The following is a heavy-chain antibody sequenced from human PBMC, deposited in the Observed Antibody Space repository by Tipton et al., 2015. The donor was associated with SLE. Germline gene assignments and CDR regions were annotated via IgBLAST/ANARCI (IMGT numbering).Heavy chain of an antibody. CDR2: ISAYNGNT. J-gene: IGHJ6*02. CDR1: GYTFTTYG. CDR3: ARDSIFGVGRYGMDV. D-gene: IGHD3-3*01. Sequence: SGPEVKKPGASVKVSCKASGYTFTTYGITWVRQAPGQGLEWMGWISAYNGNTNYAQKLQGRVTMTTDTSTSTAYMELRSLRSDDTAVYYCARDSIFGVGRYGMDVWGQGTTVTVSS. V-gene: IGHV1-18*01.